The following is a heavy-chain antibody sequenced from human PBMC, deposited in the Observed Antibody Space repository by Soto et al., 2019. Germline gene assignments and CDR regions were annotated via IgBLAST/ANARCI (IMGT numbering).Heavy chain of an antibody. CDR3: AREITVTDDHDAFDI. CDR1: GFTFSSYG. V-gene: IGHV3-33*01. Sequence: GGSLRLSCAASGFTFSSYGMHWVRQAPGKGLEWVAVIWYDGSNKYYADSVKGRFTISRDNSKNTLYLQMNSLRAEDTAVYYCAREITVTDDHDAFDIWGQGTMVTVS. D-gene: IGHD4-4*01. CDR2: IWYDGSNK. J-gene: IGHJ3*02.